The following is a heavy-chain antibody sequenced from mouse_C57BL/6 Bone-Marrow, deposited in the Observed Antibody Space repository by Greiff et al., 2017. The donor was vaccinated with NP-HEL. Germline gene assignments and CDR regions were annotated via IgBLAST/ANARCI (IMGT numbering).Heavy chain of an antibody. CDR1: GFTFSSYA. CDR2: ISDGGSYT. J-gene: IGHJ4*01. D-gene: IGHD1-3*01. V-gene: IGHV5-4*03. Sequence: EVMLVESGGGLVKPGGSLKLSCAASGFTFSSYAMSWVRQTPEKRLEWVATISDGGSYTYYPDNVKGRFTISRDNAKNNLYLQMSHLKSEDTAMYYCARALNPYAMDYWGQGTSVTVSS. CDR3: ARALNPYAMDY.